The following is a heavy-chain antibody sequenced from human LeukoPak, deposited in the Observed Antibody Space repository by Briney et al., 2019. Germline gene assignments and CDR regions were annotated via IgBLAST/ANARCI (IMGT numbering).Heavy chain of an antibody. CDR1: GYTFTSYG. V-gene: IGHV1-18*01. J-gene: IGHJ6*03. CDR2: ISAYNGNT. CDR3: ARDVGTAMGYYYYYMDV. D-gene: IGHD5-18*01. Sequence: GASVKVSCKASGYTFTSYGISWVRQAPGQGLEWMGWISAYNGNTNYAQKLQGRVTMTTDTSTSTAYMELRSLRSDDTAVYYCARDVGTAMGYYYYYMDVWGKGTTVTVSS.